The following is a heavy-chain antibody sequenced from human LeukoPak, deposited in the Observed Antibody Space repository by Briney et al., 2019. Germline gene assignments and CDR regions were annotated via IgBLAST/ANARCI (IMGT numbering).Heavy chain of an antibody. CDR1: GFTFSSYA. J-gene: IGHJ4*02. V-gene: IGHV3-23*01. Sequence: GGSLRLSCAASGFTFSSYAMSWVRQAPGKGLEWVSAISGSGGSTYYADSVKGRFTISRDNSKNTLYLQMNSLRAEDTAVYYSAKDRGQWLVRPTDFDYWGQGTLVTVSS. CDR3: AKDRGQWLVRPTDFDY. CDR2: ISGSGGST. D-gene: IGHD6-19*01.